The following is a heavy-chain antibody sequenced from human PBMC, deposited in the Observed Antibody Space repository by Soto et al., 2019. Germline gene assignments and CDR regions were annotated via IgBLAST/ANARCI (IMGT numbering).Heavy chain of an antibody. J-gene: IGHJ4*02. Sequence: GGSLRLSCAASGFTFSSYAMSWVRQAPGKGLEWVSAISGSGGSTYYADSVKGRFTISRDNSKNTLYLQMNSLRAEDTAVYYCAKDQRGYYYDSSGYYPFGYWGQGTLVTVS. CDR1: GFTFSSYA. CDR2: ISGSGGST. D-gene: IGHD3-22*01. CDR3: AKDQRGYYYDSSGYYPFGY. V-gene: IGHV3-23*01.